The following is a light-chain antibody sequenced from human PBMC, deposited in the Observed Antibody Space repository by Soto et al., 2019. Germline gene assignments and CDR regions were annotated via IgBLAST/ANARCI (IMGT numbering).Light chain of an antibody. CDR1: RSNIGTYS. J-gene: IGLJ1*01. V-gene: IGLV1-44*01. CDR2: SDN. CDR3: AAWDDSLNGRV. Sequence: QLVLTQPTSASGTPGQRVTISCSGSRSNIGTYSVSWYQQFPGTAPRLLIYSDNQRPSGVPDRFSASKSGASASLAISGLQSEDEADFYCAAWDDSLNGRVFGTGTKLTVL.